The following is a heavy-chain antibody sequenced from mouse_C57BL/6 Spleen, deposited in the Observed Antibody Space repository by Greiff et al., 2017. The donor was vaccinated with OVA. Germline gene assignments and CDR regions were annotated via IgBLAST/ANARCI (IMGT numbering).Heavy chain of an antibody. Sequence: EVMLVESGGDLVKPGGSLKLSCAASGFTFSSYGMSWVRQTPDKRLEWVATISSGGSYTYYPDSAKGRFTISRDNAKNTLYLQMSSLKSEDTAMYYCARRGYDGYSFDYWGQGTTLTVSS. J-gene: IGHJ2*01. CDR2: ISSGGSYT. CDR3: ARRGYDGYSFDY. V-gene: IGHV5-6*02. D-gene: IGHD2-3*01. CDR1: GFTFSSYG.